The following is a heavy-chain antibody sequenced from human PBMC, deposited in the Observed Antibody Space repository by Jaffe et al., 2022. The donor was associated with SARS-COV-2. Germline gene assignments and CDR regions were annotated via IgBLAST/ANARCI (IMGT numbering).Heavy chain of an antibody. CDR3: ARVKTVVVIHDAFDI. Sequence: EVQLVESGGGLVQPGRSLRLSCAASGFTFDDYGMHWVRQAPGKGLEWVSGISWNGGDMGYADSVKGRFTISRDNAKNSLYLQMNSLRVEDTALYYCARVKTVVVIHDAFDIWGQGTMVTVSS. V-gene: IGHV3-9*01. J-gene: IGHJ3*02. CDR1: GFTFDDYG. CDR2: ISWNGGDM. D-gene: IGHD2-15*01.